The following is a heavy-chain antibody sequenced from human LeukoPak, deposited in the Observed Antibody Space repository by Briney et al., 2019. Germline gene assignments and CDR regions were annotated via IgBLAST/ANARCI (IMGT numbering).Heavy chain of an antibody. Sequence: QSGGSLRLSCVVSGFTFSSFWMTWVRQAPGKGLEWVAVISYDGSNKYYADSVKGRFTISRDNSKNTLYLQMNSLRAEDTAVYYCARAYYDSSAYNNYYYYGMDVWGQGTTVTVSS. D-gene: IGHD3-22*01. CDR2: ISYDGSNK. J-gene: IGHJ6*02. V-gene: IGHV3-30*03. CDR3: ARAYYDSSAYNNYYYYGMDV. CDR1: GFTFSSFW.